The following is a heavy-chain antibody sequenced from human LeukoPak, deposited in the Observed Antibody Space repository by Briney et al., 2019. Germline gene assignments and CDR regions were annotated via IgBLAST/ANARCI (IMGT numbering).Heavy chain of an antibody. Sequence: SETLSLTCTVSGGSISSFYWSRIRQPPGKGLEWIGYIYYSGSTNYNPSLKSRVTISVDTSKNQFSLKLSSATAADTAVYYCARGVPSYYYDSSGYSFDYWGQGTLVTVSS. D-gene: IGHD3-22*01. J-gene: IGHJ4*02. CDR1: GGSISSFY. V-gene: IGHV4-59*08. CDR3: ARGVPSYYYDSSGYSFDY. CDR2: IYYSGST.